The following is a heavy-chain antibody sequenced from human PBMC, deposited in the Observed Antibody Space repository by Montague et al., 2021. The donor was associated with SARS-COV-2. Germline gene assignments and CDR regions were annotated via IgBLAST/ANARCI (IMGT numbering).Heavy chain of an antibody. V-gene: IGHV4-39*06. CDR2: IYCSGST. CDR1: GGSISSSSYY. CDR3: ARVGRQQLVRLSGMDV. D-gene: IGHD6-13*01. Sequence: SETLSLTCTVSGGSISSSSYYWGWIRQPPGKGLEWIGSIYCSGSTYYNPSLKSRVTISVDTSKNQFPLKLSSVTAADTAVYYCARVGRQQLVRLSGMDVWGQGTTVTVSS. J-gene: IGHJ6*02.